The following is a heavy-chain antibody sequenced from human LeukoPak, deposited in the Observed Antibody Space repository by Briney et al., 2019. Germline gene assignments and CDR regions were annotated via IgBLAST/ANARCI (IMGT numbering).Heavy chain of an antibody. CDR3: ARDEAAAGVFDY. V-gene: IGHV3-66*01. CDR1: GFTVSSNY. J-gene: IGHJ4*02. Sequence: GGSLRLSCAASGFTVSSNYMSWVRQAPGKGLEWVSVIYSGGSTYYADSVKGRFTISRDNSENTLYLQMNSLRAEDTAVYYCARDEAAAGVFDYWGQGTLVTVSS. D-gene: IGHD6-13*01. CDR2: IYSGGST.